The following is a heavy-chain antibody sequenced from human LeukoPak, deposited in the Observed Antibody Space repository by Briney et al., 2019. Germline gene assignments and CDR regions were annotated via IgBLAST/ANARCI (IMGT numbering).Heavy chain of an antibody. Sequence: GGSLRLSCAASEFTFSSFSMNWVRQAPGKGLEWVASISRSSSYIHYADSVKGRFTISRDNAKNSLYLEMNSLRADDTAVYYCARDPYSGAYYEGYYYYYMDVWGKGTTVTVSS. J-gene: IGHJ6*03. D-gene: IGHD1-26*01. V-gene: IGHV3-21*01. CDR2: ISRSSSYI. CDR3: ARDPYSGAYYEGYYYYYMDV. CDR1: EFTFSSFS.